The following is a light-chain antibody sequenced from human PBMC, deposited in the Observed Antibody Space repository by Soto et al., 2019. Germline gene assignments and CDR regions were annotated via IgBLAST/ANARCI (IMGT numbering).Light chain of an antibody. J-gene: IGKJ4*01. V-gene: IGKV3-15*01. CDR2: GAS. CDR1: QSVGSN. Sequence: EVVLTQSPATLSVSPGAGATLSCRASQSVGSNLAWYQQKPGQTPRVLIYGASTRAIGIPARFSGSGFGTEFTLTISSLQSEDFVVYYCQEYSNSPLLSFGGGTKVDIX. CDR3: QEYSNSPLLS.